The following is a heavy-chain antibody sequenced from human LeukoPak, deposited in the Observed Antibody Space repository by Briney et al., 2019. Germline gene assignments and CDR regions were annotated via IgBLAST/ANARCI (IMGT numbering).Heavy chain of an antibody. D-gene: IGHD3-22*01. J-gene: IGHJ4*02. CDR1: GYTFTSYG. V-gene: IGHV1-18*01. CDR2: ISAYNGNT. CDR3: ARGGYDYYDSSGYQDY. Sequence: ASVKVSCKASGYTFTSYGISWVRQAPGQGLEWMGWISAYNGNTNYAQKLQGRVTITTDTSTSTAYMELSSLRSDDTAVYYCARGGYDYYDSSGYQDYWGQGTLVTVSS.